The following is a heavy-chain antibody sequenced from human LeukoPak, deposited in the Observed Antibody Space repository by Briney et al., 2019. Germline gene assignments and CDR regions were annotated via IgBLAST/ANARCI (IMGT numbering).Heavy chain of an antibody. V-gene: IGHV3-7*03. J-gene: IGHJ4*02. CDR1: GLRFTTYW. CDR2: IKPDESQI. D-gene: IGHD6-19*01. CDR3: ARVPEGGWYWYYFDY. Sequence: GGSLRLSCAVSGLRFTTYWMRWVRQAPGKGLEWVANIKPDESQIYYVDSVKGRFHIPRNNAKHSLYVHKQRLRAEDTAVYYCARVPEGGWYWYYFDYWGQGTLVTVSS.